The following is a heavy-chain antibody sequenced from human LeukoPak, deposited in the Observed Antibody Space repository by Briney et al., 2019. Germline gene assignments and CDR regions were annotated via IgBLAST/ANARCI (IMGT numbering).Heavy chain of an antibody. CDR3: ARHGKRWLLTRAFDI. J-gene: IGHJ3*02. CDR1: GGSISSSSYY. CDR2: IYYSGST. V-gene: IGHV4-39*01. D-gene: IGHD5-24*01. Sequence: PSETLSLTCTVSGGSISSSSYYWGWIRQPPGKGLEWIGNIYYSGSTNYNPSLKSRVTISVDTSKNQFSLKLSSVTAADTAVYYCARHGKRWLLTRAFDIWGQGTMVTVSS.